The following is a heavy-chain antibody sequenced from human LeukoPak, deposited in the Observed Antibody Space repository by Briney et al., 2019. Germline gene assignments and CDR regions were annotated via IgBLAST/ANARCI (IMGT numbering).Heavy chain of an antibody. CDR2: ISGSGGST. V-gene: IGHV3-23*01. CDR1: GFTFSTYW. Sequence: GESLRLSCAASGFTFSTYWMHWVRQAPGKGLEWVSGISGSGGSTYYADSVKSRFTISRDNSKNTLFLQVSSLRAGDTAVYYCAKDPDYRDSSACSYFDYWGQGTLVTVSS. D-gene: IGHD6-25*01. CDR3: AKDPDYRDSSACSYFDY. J-gene: IGHJ4*02.